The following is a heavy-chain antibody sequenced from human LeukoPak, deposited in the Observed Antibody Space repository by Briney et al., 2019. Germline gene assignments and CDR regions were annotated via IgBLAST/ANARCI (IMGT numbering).Heavy chain of an antibody. CDR3: ARQNYYDSSGYRTVFDY. J-gene: IGHJ4*02. V-gene: IGHV3-20*04. CDR1: GFSFDDYG. Sequence: PGGSLRLSCAASGFSFDDYGMSWVRQAPGKGLEWVSGINWNGGSTGYADSVKGRFTISRDNAKNSLYLQMNSLRAEDTAVYYCARQNYYDSSGYRTVFDYWGQGTLVTVSS. D-gene: IGHD3-22*01. CDR2: INWNGGST.